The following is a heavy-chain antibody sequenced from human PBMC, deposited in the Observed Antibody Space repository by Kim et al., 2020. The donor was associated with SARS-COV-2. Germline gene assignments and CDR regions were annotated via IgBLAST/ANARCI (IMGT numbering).Heavy chain of an antibody. J-gene: IGHJ6*02. D-gene: IGHD6-13*01. CDR2: IWHDGSNK. CDR1: GFTFSTYG. Sequence: GGSLRLSCAASGFTFSTYGMHWVRQAPGKGLEWVAVIWHDGSNKYYADSVKGRFTISRDNSKNTLYLQMNSLRAEDTAVYYCARGAQQLVPYYYYYYGMDVWGQWTTVTVSS. V-gene: IGHV3-33*01. CDR3: ARGAQQLVPYYYYYYGMDV.